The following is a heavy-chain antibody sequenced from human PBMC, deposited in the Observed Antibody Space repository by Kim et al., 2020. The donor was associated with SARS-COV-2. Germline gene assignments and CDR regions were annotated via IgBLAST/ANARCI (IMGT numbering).Heavy chain of an antibody. J-gene: IGHJ4*01. CDR3: ANQAPYSGRNSYFDY. D-gene: IGHD1-26*01. V-gene: IGHV3-30*18. CDR2: ISYDGSNK. CDR1: GFTFSSYG. Sequence: GGSLRLSCAASGFTFSSYGMHWVRQAPGKGLEWVAVISYDGSNKYYADSVKGRFTISRDNSKNTLYLQMNSLRAEDTAVYYCANQAPYSGRNSYFDYWG.